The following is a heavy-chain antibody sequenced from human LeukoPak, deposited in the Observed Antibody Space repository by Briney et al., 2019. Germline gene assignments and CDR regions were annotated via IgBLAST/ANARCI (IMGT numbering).Heavy chain of an antibody. Sequence: GGSLRLSCAASGFTFSNAWMSWVRQAPGKGLEWVGRIKSKTDGGTTDYAAPVKGRFTISRDDSKNTLYLQMNSLKTEDTAVYYCTTDRDPGSVVVITTAFDIWGQGTMVTVSS. CDR3: TTDRDPGSVVVITTAFDI. J-gene: IGHJ3*02. V-gene: IGHV3-15*01. CDR1: GFTFSNAW. CDR2: IKSKTDGGTT. D-gene: IGHD3-22*01.